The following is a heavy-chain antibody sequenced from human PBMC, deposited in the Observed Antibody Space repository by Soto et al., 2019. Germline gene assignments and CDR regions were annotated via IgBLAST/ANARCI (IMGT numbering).Heavy chain of an antibody. D-gene: IGHD5-12*01. CDR3: GRHAPITARCPLCH. J-gene: IGHJ4*02. Sequence: EVQLVESGGGLVQPGGSLKLSCAASGFTFSGSAMHWVRQASGKALEWVGHIRSKANSYATVYAASVKGRSTISRDDSKETAYLQMNSLKTEDTAVYYCGRHAPITARCPLCHWGRGTLVTVSS. CDR1: GFTFSGSA. CDR2: IRSKANSYAT. V-gene: IGHV3-73*01.